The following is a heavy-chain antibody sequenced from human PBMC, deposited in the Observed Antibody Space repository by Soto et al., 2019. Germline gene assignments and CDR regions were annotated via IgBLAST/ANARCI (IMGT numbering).Heavy chain of an antibody. CDR2: ISGSGGST. D-gene: IGHD3-10*01. CDR1: GFTFSTYA. J-gene: IGHJ3*02. Sequence: PGGSLRLSCAASGFTFSTYAMSWVRQAPGKGLEWVSAISGSGGSTYYADSVKGRFTISRDNSKNTLYLQMNSLRLEDTAIYYCAKVSRGVYDAFDIWGQGTMVTVSS. CDR3: AKVSRGVYDAFDI. V-gene: IGHV3-23*01.